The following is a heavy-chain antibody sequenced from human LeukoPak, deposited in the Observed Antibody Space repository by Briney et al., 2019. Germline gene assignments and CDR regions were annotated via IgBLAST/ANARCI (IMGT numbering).Heavy chain of an antibody. V-gene: IGHV6-1*01. CDR2: TFYRSKWRY. Sequence: SQTLSLTCAISRDSVSSKSAAWNWIRQSPSRGLEWLGRTFYRSKWRYDYAVTVKSRIAISPDTSKNQFSLQLNSVTADDTAMYYCARETGQWLPFDIWGQGTMVTVSS. CDR3: ARETGQWLPFDI. J-gene: IGHJ3*02. D-gene: IGHD6-19*01. CDR1: RDSVSSKSAA.